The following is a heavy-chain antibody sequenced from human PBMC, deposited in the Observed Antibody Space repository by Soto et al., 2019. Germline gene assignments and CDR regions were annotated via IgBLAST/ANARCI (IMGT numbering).Heavy chain of an antibody. CDR3: ARRRIPQNWFDP. D-gene: IGHD2-21*01. Sequence: PSATLSLTCTVSGGSVSSTTYSWTWIRQPPGKGLEWIGYIYDSGSTNYNPSLKSRVTISVDTSKNQFSLKLTSVTAADTAVYYCARRRIPQNWFDPWGQGTLVTVSS. J-gene: IGHJ5*02. CDR2: IYDSGST. CDR1: GGSVSSTTYS. V-gene: IGHV4-61*01.